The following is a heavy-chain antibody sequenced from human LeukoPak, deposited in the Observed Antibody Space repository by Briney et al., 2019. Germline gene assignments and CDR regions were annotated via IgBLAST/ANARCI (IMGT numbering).Heavy chain of an antibody. V-gene: IGHV4-59*01. CDR2: THNSGSI. CDR1: GVSISSYG. D-gene: IGHD6-19*01. J-gene: IGHJ4*02. Sequence: TETLSLTCTVSGVSISSYGWSWIRQTPGKGLEWIGYTHNSGSINYSPSLNSRVTISVDTSKNQFSLQLSSVTAADTAVYYCARVAAVAGIVLKDWGQGTLVTVSS. CDR3: ARVAAVAGIVLKD.